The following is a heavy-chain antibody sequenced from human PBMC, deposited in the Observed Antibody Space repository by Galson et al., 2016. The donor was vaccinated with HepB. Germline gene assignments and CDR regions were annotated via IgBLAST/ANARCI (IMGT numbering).Heavy chain of an antibody. Sequence: SLRLSCAASGFTSSSYWMSWVRQPPGKGLEWVAMINQDGSENYYVDSVKGRFTISRDNAKNSLFLQMNSLSAEDTAIYYCARVGPPPEGYPSHWGGMDVWGQGTTVTVSS. CDR3: ARVGPPPEGYPSHWGGMDV. CDR1: GFTSSSYW. D-gene: IGHD3-16*01. V-gene: IGHV3-7*03. CDR2: INQDGSEN. J-gene: IGHJ6*02.